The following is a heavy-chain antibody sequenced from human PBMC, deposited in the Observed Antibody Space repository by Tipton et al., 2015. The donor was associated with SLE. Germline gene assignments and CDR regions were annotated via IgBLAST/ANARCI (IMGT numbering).Heavy chain of an antibody. CDR3: ARTLGAIAHTVYDAFDI. CDR1: GGSITNHY. CDR2: IHYSGTT. D-gene: IGHD1-26*01. J-gene: IGHJ3*02. V-gene: IGHV4-59*11. Sequence: TLSLTCTVFGGSITNHYWNWIRQPPGKGLEWIGYIHYSGTTHDNPSLKSRVTMSVDMSKNQFSLRLTSVTAADTAVYYCARTLGAIAHTVYDAFDIWGQGKMVTVSS.